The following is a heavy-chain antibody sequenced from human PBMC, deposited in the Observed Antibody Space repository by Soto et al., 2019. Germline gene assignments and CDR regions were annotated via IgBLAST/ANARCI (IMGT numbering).Heavy chain of an antibody. D-gene: IGHD3-22*01. J-gene: IGHJ5*02. Sequence: GESLKISCAASVFTFSSYGMHWVRQAPGKGLEWVAVIWYDGSNKYYADSVKGRFTISRDSAKSTLFLQMNSLRGEDTAVYYCTRDGEHYYDTSGYYRAGPWGQGTLVTVSS. V-gene: IGHV3-33*01. CDR2: IWYDGSNK. CDR3: TRDGEHYYDTSGYYRAGP. CDR1: VFTFSSYG.